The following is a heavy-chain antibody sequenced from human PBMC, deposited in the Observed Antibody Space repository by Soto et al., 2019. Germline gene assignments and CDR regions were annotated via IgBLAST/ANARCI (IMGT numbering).Heavy chain of an antibody. CDR3: ARDGGDCTNGVCYTPEAGNYYGMDV. D-gene: IGHD2-8*01. CDR2: ISYDGSNK. J-gene: IGHJ6*02. Sequence: QVQLVESGGGVVQPGRSLRLSCTASGFTFSSYAMHWVRQAPGKGLEWVAVISYDGSNKYYADSVKGRFTISRDNSRNTLYLQMYSLRAEDTAVYYCARDGGDCTNGVCYTPEAGNYYGMDVWGQGPTVTVSS. CDR1: GFTFSSYA. V-gene: IGHV3-30-3*01.